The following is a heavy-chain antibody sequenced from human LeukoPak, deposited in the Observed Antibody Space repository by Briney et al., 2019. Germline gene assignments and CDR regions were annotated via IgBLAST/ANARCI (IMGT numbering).Heavy chain of an antibody. CDR1: GFTFSSYA. D-gene: IGHD2-15*01. CDR2: IKQDGSEE. V-gene: IGHV3-7*01. Sequence: GVSLRLSCAASGFTFSSYAMTWVRQAPGKGLEWVANIKQDGSEEFYVDSVKGRFAISRDNAKNSLLLQMNSLRAEDTGVYYCSSGGWLDIWGQGTLVTVSS. J-gene: IGHJ4*02. CDR3: SSGGWLDI.